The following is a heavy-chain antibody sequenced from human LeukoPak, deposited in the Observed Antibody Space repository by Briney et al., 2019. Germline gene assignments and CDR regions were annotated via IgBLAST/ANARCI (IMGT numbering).Heavy chain of an antibody. V-gene: IGHV3-33*01. CDR2: IWYDGSNK. CDR3: ARDGPWLTYYGMDV. CDR1: GFTFSSYG. Sequence: GGSLRLSCAASGFTFSSYGMHWVRQAPGKGLEWVAVIWYDGSNKYYADSVKGRFTISRDNSKNTLYLQMNSLRAEDTAVYYCARDGPWLTYYGMDVWGQGTTVTVSS. J-gene: IGHJ6*02. D-gene: IGHD5-12*01.